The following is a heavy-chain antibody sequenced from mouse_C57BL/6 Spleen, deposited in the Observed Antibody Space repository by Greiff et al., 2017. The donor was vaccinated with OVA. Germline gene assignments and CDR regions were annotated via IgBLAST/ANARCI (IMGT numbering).Heavy chain of an antibody. CDR3: ARWDYYAMDY. Sequence: DVMLVESGGGLVQPGESLKLSCESNEYEFPSHDMSWVRKTPEKRLELVAAINSDWGSTYYPDTMERRFIISRDNTKQTLYLQMSSLRSEDTALYYCARWDYYAMDYWGQGTSVTVSS. CDR2: INSDWGST. J-gene: IGHJ4*01. CDR1: EYEFPSHD. V-gene: IGHV5-2*01.